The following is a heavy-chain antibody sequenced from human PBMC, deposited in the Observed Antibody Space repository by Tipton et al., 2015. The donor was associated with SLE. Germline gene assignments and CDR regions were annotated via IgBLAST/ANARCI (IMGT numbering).Heavy chain of an antibody. CDR2: IYDSGTT. CDR1: GGSFSGYY. D-gene: IGHD1-26*01. V-gene: IGHV4-59*01. Sequence: TLSLTCTVSGGSFSGYYWNWIRQPPGKGLEWIGYIYDSGTTNFNPSLKSRVIISEDTSKNQFFLKLSSVTAADTAVYYCARDRLGGPFDSWGQGTLVTVSS. CDR3: ARDRLGGPFDS. J-gene: IGHJ5*01.